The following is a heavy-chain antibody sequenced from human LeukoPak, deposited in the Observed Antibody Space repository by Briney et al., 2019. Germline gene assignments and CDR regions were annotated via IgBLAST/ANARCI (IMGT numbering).Heavy chain of an antibody. CDR2: ISYDGSNK. Sequence: GGSLRLSCAASGFTFSSYGMHWVRQAPGEGLEWVAFISYDGSNKHYADSVKGRFTISRDNYKNTLYLQMNSLRAEDTAVYYCAKEISTVKMATIARGYFDYWGQGTLVTVSS. CDR3: AKEISTVKMATIARGYFDY. CDR1: GFTFSSYG. V-gene: IGHV3-30*18. J-gene: IGHJ4*02. D-gene: IGHD5-24*01.